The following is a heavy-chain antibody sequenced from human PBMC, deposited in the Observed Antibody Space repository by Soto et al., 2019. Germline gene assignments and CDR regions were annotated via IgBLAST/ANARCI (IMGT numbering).Heavy chain of an antibody. CDR1: GYTFTGYY. CDR2: INPNSGGT. Sequence: ASVKVSCKASGYTFTGYYMHWVRQAPGQGLEWMGWINPNSGGTNYAQKFQGWVTMTRDTSISTAYMELSRLRSDDTAVYYCARDPIPAYYYDSSGYYPGGMDVWGQGTTVTVSS. J-gene: IGHJ6*02. V-gene: IGHV1-2*04. D-gene: IGHD3-22*01. CDR3: ARDPIPAYYYDSSGYYPGGMDV.